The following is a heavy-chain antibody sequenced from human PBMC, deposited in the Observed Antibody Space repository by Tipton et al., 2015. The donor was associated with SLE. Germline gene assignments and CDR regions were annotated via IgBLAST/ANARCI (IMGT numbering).Heavy chain of an antibody. Sequence: RSLRLSCAASGFTFSGFAMHFVRQAPGKGLEWVAVISYHGRDREYEDSVKGRFTISRDNSKNTLYLQMNSLRAEDTAVYYCATQGEVRAVQPNTQAPRAEYFLYWGRGTLVTVSS. CDR2: ISYHGRDR. CDR1: GFTFSGFA. J-gene: IGHJ1*01. V-gene: IGHV3-30*04. D-gene: IGHD2-2*01. CDR3: ATQGEVRAVQPNTQAPRAEYFLY.